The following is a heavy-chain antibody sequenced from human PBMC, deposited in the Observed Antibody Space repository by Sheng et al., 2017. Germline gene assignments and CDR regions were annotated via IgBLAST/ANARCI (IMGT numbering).Heavy chain of an antibody. Sequence: QVQLVQSGAEVKKPGSSVKVSCKASGGTFSSYAISWVRQAPGQGLEWMGGIIPIFGTANYAQKFQGRVTITTDESTSTAYMELSSLRSEDTAVYYCARNKAGGPYYYDSPPPGWFDPWGRGNPSVTVSS. CDR2: IIPIFGTA. V-gene: IGHV1-69*05. CDR1: GGTFSSYA. D-gene: IGHD3-22*01. CDR3: ARNKAGGPYYYDSPPPGWFDP. J-gene: IGHJ5*02.